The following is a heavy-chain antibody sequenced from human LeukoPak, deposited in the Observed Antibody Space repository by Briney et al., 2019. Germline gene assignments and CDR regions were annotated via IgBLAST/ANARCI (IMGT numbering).Heavy chain of an antibody. V-gene: IGHV4-34*01. Sequence: PSETLSLTCAVYGGSFSGYYWSWIRQPPGKGLEWIGEINHSGSTNYNPSLKSRVTISVDTSKNQFSLKLSSVTAADTAVYYCARGAAEGNFDYWGQGTLVTVSS. CDR1: GGSFSGYY. J-gene: IGHJ4*02. CDR2: INHSGST. CDR3: ARGAAEGNFDY. D-gene: IGHD3-10*01.